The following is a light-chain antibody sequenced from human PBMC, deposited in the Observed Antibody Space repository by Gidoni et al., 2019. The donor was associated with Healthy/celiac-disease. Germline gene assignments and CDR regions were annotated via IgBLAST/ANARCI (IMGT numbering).Light chain of an antibody. Sequence: EIVLTQSPATLSLSPGERATLACRASQSVSSYLAWYQQKPGQAPRLLIYDASNRATGIPARFSGSGSGTDFTLTISSLEPDDFAVYYWQQRSNWQWTFXXXTKVEIK. CDR2: DAS. J-gene: IGKJ1*01. CDR1: QSVSSY. V-gene: IGKV3-11*01. CDR3: QQRSNWQWT.